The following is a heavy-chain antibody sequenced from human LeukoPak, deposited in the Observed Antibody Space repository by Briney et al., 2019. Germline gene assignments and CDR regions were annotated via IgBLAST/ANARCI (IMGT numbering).Heavy chain of an antibody. Sequence: GGSLRLFCAASGFTFSSYSMNWVRQAPGKGLEWVSSISSSSSYIYYADSVKGRFTISRDNAKNSLYLQMNSLRAEDTAVYYCARDPIKRGYYFDYWGQGTLVTVSS. V-gene: IGHV3-21*01. J-gene: IGHJ4*02. CDR3: ARDPIKRGYYFDY. D-gene: IGHD3-10*01. CDR1: GFTFSSYS. CDR2: ISSSSSYI.